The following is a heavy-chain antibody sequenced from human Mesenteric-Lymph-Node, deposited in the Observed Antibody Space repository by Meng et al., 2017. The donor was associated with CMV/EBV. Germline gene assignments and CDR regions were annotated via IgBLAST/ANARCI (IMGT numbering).Heavy chain of an antibody. J-gene: IGHJ3*01. CDR2: FSLYNGNT. CDR1: GYTFTHYG. Sequence: ASVKVSCKASGYTFTHYGISWLRQAPGQGLEWMGWFSLYNGNTNYAQKFQDRVTLTTDTSTDTAYMELRSLRSDDTAVYFCVRVGYGVNILDLRGQGTMVTVSS. D-gene: IGHD4-23*01. CDR3: VRVGYGVNILDL. V-gene: IGHV1-18*01.